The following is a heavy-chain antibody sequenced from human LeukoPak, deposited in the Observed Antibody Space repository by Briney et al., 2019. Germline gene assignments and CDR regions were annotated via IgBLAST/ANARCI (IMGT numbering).Heavy chain of an antibody. J-gene: IGHJ4*02. Sequence: SETLSLTCTVSGGSVSSGSYYWSWIRQPPGKGLEWIGEINHSGSTNYNPSLKSRVTISVDTSKNQFSLKLSSVTAADTAVYYCARGGGYFDWLYYWGQGTLVTVSS. CDR3: ARGGGYFDWLYY. CDR1: GGSVSSGSYY. D-gene: IGHD3-9*01. V-gene: IGHV4-61*01. CDR2: INHSGST.